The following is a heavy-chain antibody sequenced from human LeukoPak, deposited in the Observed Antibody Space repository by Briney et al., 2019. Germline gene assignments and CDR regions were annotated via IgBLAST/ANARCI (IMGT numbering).Heavy chain of an antibody. CDR2: IYYSGST. V-gene: IGHV4-31*03. J-gene: IGHJ6*02. CDR3: ARRRGRGRIENYGMDV. CDR1: GGSISSGGYC. Sequence: PSETLSLTCTVSGGSISSGGYCWSWIRQHPGKGLEWIGYIYYSGSTYYNPSLKSRITISVDTSKNQFSLKLSSATAADTAVYYCARRRGRGRIENYGMDVWGQGTTVTVSS. D-gene: IGHD5-12*01.